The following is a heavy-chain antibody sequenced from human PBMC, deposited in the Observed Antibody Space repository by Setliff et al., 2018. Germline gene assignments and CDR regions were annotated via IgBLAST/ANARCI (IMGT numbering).Heavy chain of an antibody. CDR3: ARSLGSGSYYNSRPFYSDY. CDR1: GGSITSGSHY. D-gene: IGHD3-10*01. Sequence: SETLSLTCTVSGGSITSGSHYWNWIRQPPGKGLEWIGEIHHSGSTKYNPSLKSRVTISVDTSKNQFSLKLTSVTAADTAVYFCARSLGSGSYYNSRPFYSDYWGQGTLVTVSS. V-gene: IGHV4-39*07. CDR2: IHHSGST. J-gene: IGHJ4*02.